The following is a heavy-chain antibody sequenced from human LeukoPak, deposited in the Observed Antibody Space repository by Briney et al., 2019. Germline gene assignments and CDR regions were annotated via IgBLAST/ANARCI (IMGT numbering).Heavy chain of an antibody. CDR3: ARRRVTTYYYYMDV. J-gene: IGHJ6*03. CDR1: GYTFTGYY. Sequence: GASVKVSCEASGYTFTGYYMHWVRQAPGQGLEWMGWINPNSGGTNYAQKFQGRVTMTRDTSISTAYMELSRLRSDDTAVYYCARRRVTTYYYYMDVWGKGTTVTVSS. D-gene: IGHD4-11*01. V-gene: IGHV1-2*02. CDR2: INPNSGGT.